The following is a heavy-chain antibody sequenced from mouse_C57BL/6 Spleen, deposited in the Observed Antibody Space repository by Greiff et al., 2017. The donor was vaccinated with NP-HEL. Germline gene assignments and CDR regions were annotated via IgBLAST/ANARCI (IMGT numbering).Heavy chain of an antibody. J-gene: IGHJ4*01. Sequence: QVQLKESGAELVKPGASVKISCKASGYAFSSYWMNWVKQRPGKGLEWIGQIYPGDGDTNYNGKFKGKATLTADKSSSTAYMQLSSLTSEDSAVYFCAREDYDYYGYAMDYWGQGTSVTVSS. D-gene: IGHD2-4*01. CDR3: AREDYDYYGYAMDY. CDR1: GYAFSSYW. CDR2: IYPGDGDT. V-gene: IGHV1-80*01.